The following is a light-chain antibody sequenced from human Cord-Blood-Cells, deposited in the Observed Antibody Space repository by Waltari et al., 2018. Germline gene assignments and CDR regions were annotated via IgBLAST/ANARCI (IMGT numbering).Light chain of an antibody. V-gene: IGKV3-11*01. CDR1: QSVSSY. J-gene: IGKJ4*01. Sequence: EIVLTQSPATLSLSPGERATLSCRASQSVSSYLAWYQQKPGQATRIRIEEASNRATGIPARFSGSGSGTDFTLTISSLEPEDFAVYDCQQRSNWLTFGGGTKVEIK. CDR2: EAS. CDR3: QQRSNWLT.